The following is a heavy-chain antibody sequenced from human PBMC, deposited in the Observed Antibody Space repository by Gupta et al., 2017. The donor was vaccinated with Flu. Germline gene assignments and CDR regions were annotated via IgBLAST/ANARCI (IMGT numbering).Heavy chain of an antibody. CDR2: TSSSSSYI. J-gene: IGHJ2*01. Sequence: EVQLVESGGGLVKPGGSLRLSCAASGFTFSRYSMNWVRQAPGKGLEWVSSTSSSSSYIYYADSVKGRFTISRDNAKNSLYLQMNSLRAEDTAVYYCAREVERYFDLWGRGTLVTVSS. CDR1: GFTFSRYS. CDR3: AREVERYFDL. V-gene: IGHV3-21*01.